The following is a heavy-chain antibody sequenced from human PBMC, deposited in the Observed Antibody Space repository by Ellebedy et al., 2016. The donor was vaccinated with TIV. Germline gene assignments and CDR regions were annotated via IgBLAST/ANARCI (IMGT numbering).Heavy chain of an antibody. CDR1: GFTFSSYA. Sequence: PGGSLRLSCAASGFTFSSYAMSWVRQAPGKGLEWASAISGSGGSTYSADSVKGRFTISRDNSKNTLYLQMNSLRAEDTAVYYCAKDYGGYGDYFDYWGQGTLVTVSS. CDR3: AKDYGGYGDYFDY. V-gene: IGHV3-23*01. J-gene: IGHJ4*02. CDR2: ISGSGGST. D-gene: IGHD5-12*01.